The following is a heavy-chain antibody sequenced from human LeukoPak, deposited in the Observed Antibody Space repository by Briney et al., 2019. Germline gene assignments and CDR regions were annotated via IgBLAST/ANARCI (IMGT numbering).Heavy chain of an antibody. CDR1: GYTFTGYY. CDR3: AGVPTGLYYSDY. J-gene: IGHJ4*02. V-gene: IGHV1-2*02. CDR2: INPNSAGT. D-gene: IGHD1-14*01. Sequence: VASVKVSCKASGYTFTGYYMHWVRQAPGQGLEWMGWINPNSAGTSYAQRFQGRVTMTRDTSISTAYMELSRLRSDDTAVYYCAGVPTGLYYSDYWGQGTLVTVSS.